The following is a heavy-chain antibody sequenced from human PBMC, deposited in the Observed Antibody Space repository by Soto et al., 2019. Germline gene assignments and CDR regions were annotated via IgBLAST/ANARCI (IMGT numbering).Heavy chain of an antibody. CDR2: IWYDGSNK. D-gene: IGHD5-18*01. Sequence: GGSLRLSCAASGFTFSSYGMHWVRQAPGKGLEWVAVIWYDGSNKYYADSVKGRFTISRDNSKNTLYLQMNSLRAEDTAVYYCARDRGDGYSLLGGDYWGQGTLVTVSS. V-gene: IGHV3-33*01. J-gene: IGHJ4*02. CDR3: ARDRGDGYSLLGGDY. CDR1: GFTFSSYG.